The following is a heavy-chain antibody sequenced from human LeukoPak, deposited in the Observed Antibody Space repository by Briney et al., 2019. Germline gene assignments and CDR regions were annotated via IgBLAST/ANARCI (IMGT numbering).Heavy chain of an antibody. D-gene: IGHD4-17*01. Sequence: GGSLRVSCAASGFTVSSDYMSCVRQAPGKGLEWVSVIYSGGSTYYADSVKGRFTISRDNSKNTLYLQMNSLRAEDTAVYYCARVRGDYPYYFDSWGQGTLVTVSS. J-gene: IGHJ4*02. CDR1: GFTVSSDY. CDR3: ARVRGDYPYYFDS. CDR2: IYSGGST. V-gene: IGHV3-53*01.